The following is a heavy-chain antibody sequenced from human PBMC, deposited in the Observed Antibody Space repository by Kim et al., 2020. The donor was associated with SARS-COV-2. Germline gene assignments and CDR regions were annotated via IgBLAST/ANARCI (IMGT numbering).Heavy chain of an antibody. CDR3: ARSELELHFDY. V-gene: IGHV3-33*01. J-gene: IGHJ4*02. D-gene: IGHD1-7*01. CDR2: IWYDGSNK. CDR1: GFTFSSYG. Sequence: GGSLRLSCAASGFTFSSYGMHWVRQAPGKWLEWVAVIWYDGSNKYYADSVKGRFTISRNNSKNTLYLQMNSLGAEDTAVYYCARSELELHFDYWGQGTLGTVSS.